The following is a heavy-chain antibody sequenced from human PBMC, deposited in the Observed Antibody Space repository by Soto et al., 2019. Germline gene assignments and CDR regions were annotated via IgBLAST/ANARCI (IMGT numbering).Heavy chain of an antibody. CDR1: GGTFGSYG. CDR2: IIPIFGTT. V-gene: IGHV1-69*13. D-gene: IGHD2-21*01. Sequence: ASVKVSCKASGGTFGSYGISWVRQAPGQRLEWMGRIIPIFGTTNYAQKFQGRVTISADASTSTSYMELSSLRSDDTAVYYCAKERDVVNNAFDIWGQGTMVT. CDR3: AKERDVVNNAFDI. J-gene: IGHJ3*02.